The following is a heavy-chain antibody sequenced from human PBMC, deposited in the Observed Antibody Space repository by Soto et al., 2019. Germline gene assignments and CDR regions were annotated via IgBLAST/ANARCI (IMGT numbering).Heavy chain of an antibody. V-gene: IGHV3-48*01. CDR1: GFTFSSYS. D-gene: IGHD1-20*01. Sequence: EVQLVESGGGLVQPGGSLRLSCAASGFTFSSYSMNWVRQAPGKGLEWVSYISSSTSTIYYADSVKGRFTISRDNAKNSLYLQMNSLRAEDTAVYYCATYKGRSHLDYWGQRSLVTVSS. J-gene: IGHJ4*02. CDR3: ATYKGRSHLDY. CDR2: ISSSTSTI.